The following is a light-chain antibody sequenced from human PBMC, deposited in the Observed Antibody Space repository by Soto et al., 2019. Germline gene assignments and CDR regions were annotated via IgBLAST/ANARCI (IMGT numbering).Light chain of an antibody. CDR2: GAS. CDR3: QQYNNPP. J-gene: IGKJ4*01. CDR1: QSVSSN. V-gene: IGKV3-15*01. Sequence: EIVMTQSPATLSVSPGERATLSCRASQSVSSNLAWYQQKPGQAPRLLIYGASTRATGIPARFSGSGSGTEFTLTISSLQSEDFAVYYCQQYNNPPFGGGTKVEIK.